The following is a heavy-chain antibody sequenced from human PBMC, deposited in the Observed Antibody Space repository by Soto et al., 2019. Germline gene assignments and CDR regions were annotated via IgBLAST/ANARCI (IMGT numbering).Heavy chain of an antibody. Sequence: SETLSLTCTVSGGSISSGDYYWSWIRQPPGKVLEWIGYIYYSGSTYYNPSLKSRVTISVDTSKNQFSLKLSSVTAADTAVYYCASRKSSPYFDYWGQGTLVTVSS. J-gene: IGHJ4*02. CDR3: ASRKSSPYFDY. D-gene: IGHD3-10*01. CDR1: GGSISSGDYY. V-gene: IGHV4-30-4*01. CDR2: IYYSGST.